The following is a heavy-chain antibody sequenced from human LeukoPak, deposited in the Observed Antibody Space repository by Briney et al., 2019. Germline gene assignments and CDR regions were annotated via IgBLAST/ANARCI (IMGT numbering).Heavy chain of an antibody. Sequence: SETLSLTCTVSGGSISSSSYYWGWIRQPPGKGLEWIGSIYYSGSTNYNPSLKSRLTISVDTSKNQFSLKLSSVTAADTAVYYCARETSQKGAHYMDVWGKGTTVTISS. J-gene: IGHJ6*03. CDR2: IYYSGST. CDR3: ARETSQKGAHYMDV. CDR1: GGSISSSSYY. D-gene: IGHD3-16*01. V-gene: IGHV4-39*07.